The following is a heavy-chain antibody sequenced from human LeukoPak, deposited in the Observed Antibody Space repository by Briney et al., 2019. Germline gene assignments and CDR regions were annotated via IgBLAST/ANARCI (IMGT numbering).Heavy chain of an antibody. V-gene: IGHV3-21*01. CDR3: ASHRLSGFDY. J-gene: IGHJ4*02. CDR2: ITSSSNYV. CDR1: GFTFSSYW. D-gene: IGHD2/OR15-2a*01. Sequence: GGSLRLSCAASGFTFSSYWMNWVRQAPGKGLEWVSSITSSSNYVYYADSLKGRFTISRDNAKNSLYLQMNSLRAEDTAVYYCASHRLSGFDYWGQGTLVTVSS.